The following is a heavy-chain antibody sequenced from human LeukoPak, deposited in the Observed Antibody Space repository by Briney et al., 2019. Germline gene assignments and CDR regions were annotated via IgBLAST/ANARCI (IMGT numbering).Heavy chain of an antibody. J-gene: IGHJ3*02. D-gene: IGHD4-17*01. Sequence: GGSLRLSCAASGFTVSSNYMSWVRQAPGKGLEWVSVIYSGGSTYYADSVKGRFTISRDNSKTTLYLQMNSLRAEDTAVYYCARPFYGDPDHDAFDIWGQGTMVTVSS. CDR2: IYSGGST. V-gene: IGHV3-53*01. CDR1: GFTVSSNY. CDR3: ARPFYGDPDHDAFDI.